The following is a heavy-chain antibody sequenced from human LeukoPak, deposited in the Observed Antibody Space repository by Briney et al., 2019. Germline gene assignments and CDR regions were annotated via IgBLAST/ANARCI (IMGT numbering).Heavy chain of an antibody. CDR1: GGTFSSYA. V-gene: IGHV1-69*04. Sequence: SVKVSCKASGGTFSSYAISWVRQAPGQGLEWMGRIIPILGIANYAQKFQGRVTITADKSTSTAYMELSSLRSEDTAVYYCARDYMATVTTLGYWGQGTLVTVS. D-gene: IGHD4-17*01. CDR2: IIPILGIA. CDR3: ARDYMATVTTLGY. J-gene: IGHJ4*02.